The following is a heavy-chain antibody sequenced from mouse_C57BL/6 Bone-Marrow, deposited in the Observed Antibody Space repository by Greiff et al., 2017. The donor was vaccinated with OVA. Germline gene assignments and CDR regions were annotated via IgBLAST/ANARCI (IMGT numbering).Heavy chain of an antibody. J-gene: IGHJ2*01. V-gene: IGHV5-6*01. D-gene: IGHD2-5*01. CDR2: ISSGGSYT. CDR3: ARQAVYSNPFYY. Sequence: EVQGVESGGDLVKPGGSLKLSCAASGFTFRSYGMSWVRQTPDKRLEWVATISSGGSYTYYTDSVKGRFTISRDNAKNTLYLQMSSLKSEDTARYDCARQAVYSNPFYYWGQGTTLTVSS. CDR1: GFTFRSYG.